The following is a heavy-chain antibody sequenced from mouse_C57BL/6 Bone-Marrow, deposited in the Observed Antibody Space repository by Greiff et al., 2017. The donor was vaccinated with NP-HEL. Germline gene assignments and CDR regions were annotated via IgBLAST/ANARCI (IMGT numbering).Heavy chain of an antibody. CDR1: GYTFTGYW. D-gene: IGHD2-4*01. CDR3: ARVGYDYNEDFAY. Sequence: VQLQQSGAELMKPGASVKLSCKATGYTFTGYWIAWVKQRPGHGLEWIGEILPGSGSTNYNEKFKGKVTFTADPSSNTDYIKHSSQTTEDSAIYYCARVGYDYNEDFAYWGQGTLVTVSA. V-gene: IGHV1-9*01. J-gene: IGHJ3*01. CDR2: ILPGSGST.